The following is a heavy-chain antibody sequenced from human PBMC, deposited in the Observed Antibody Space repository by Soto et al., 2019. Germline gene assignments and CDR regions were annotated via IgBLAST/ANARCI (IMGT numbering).Heavy chain of an antibody. CDR1: GGSFSGYY. J-gene: IGHJ4*02. D-gene: IGHD6-13*01. CDR2: INHGGST. CDR3: ARQQLVIDD. V-gene: IGHV4-34*01. Sequence: QVQLQQWGAGLLKPSETLSITCAVYGGSFSGYYWSWIRQPPGKGLEWIGEINHGGSTYYNPSLRSRVTISVDTSKNQFSLKQRSVTAADTAVYYCARQQLVIDDWGQGTLVTVSS.